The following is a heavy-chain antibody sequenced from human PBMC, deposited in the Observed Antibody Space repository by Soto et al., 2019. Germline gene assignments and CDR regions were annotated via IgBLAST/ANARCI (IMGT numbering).Heavy chain of an antibody. V-gene: IGHV1-69*01. CDR1: GGTFSSYA. Sequence: QVQLVQSGAEVKKPGSSVKVSCKASGGTFSSYAISWVRQAPGQGLEWVGGIIPIFGTANYAQKFQGRVTITADESTSTAYMELSRLRSEDTAVYYCAYQLLPEGGYYGMDVWGQGTTVTVSS. D-gene: IGHD2-2*01. CDR2: IIPIFGTA. CDR3: AYQLLPEGGYYGMDV. J-gene: IGHJ6*02.